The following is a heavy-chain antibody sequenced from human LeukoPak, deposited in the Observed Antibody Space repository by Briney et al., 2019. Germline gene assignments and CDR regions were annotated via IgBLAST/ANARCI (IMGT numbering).Heavy chain of an antibody. Sequence: GGSLRLSCAASGFPFSGNAMHWVRQAPGKGLEWVAFIRYDGSNKYYADSVKGRFTISRDNSKNTLYLQMNSLRAEDTAVYYCANLPSGRLPYFDYWGQGTLVTVSS. CDR3: ANLPSGRLPYFDY. CDR2: IRYDGSNK. J-gene: IGHJ4*02. D-gene: IGHD1-26*01. CDR1: GFPFSGNA. V-gene: IGHV3-30*02.